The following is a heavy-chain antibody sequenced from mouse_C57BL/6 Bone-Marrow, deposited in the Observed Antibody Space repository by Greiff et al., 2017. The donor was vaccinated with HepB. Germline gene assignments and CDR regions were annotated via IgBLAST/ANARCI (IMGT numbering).Heavy chain of an antibody. CDR3: AAPYYSNLAWFAY. CDR2: ISGGGGNT. J-gene: IGHJ3*01. CDR1: GFTFSSYT. Sequence: EVQLVESGGGLVKPGGSLKLSCAASGFTFSSYTMSWVRQTPEKRLEWVATISGGGGNTYYPDSVKGRFTISRDNAKNTLYLQMSSLRSEDTALYYCAAPYYSNLAWFAYWGQGTLVTVSA. D-gene: IGHD2-5*01. V-gene: IGHV5-9*01.